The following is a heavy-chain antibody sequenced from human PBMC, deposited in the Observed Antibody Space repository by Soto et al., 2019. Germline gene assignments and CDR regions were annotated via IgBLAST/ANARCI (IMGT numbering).Heavy chain of an antibody. J-gene: IGHJ6*02. D-gene: IGHD4-17*01. Sequence: QVQLVESGGGVVQPGRSLRLSCAASGFTFSSYAMHWVRQAPGKGLEWVAVISYDGSNKYYADSVKGRFTISRDNSKNTLYLQMNSLKPEDTAVYYCAKERVTKGVRYYYYYGMDVWGQGTTVTVSS. CDR1: GFTFSSYA. V-gene: IGHV3-30-3*01. CDR2: ISYDGSNK. CDR3: AKERVTKGVRYYYYYGMDV.